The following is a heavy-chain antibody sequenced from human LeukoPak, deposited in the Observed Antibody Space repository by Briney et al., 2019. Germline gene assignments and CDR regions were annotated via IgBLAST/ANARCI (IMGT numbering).Heavy chain of an antibody. CDR1: GYSFTSYW. CDR2: IYPGDSDT. J-gene: IGHJ4*02. CDR3: ARHSGYDPIAFDY. D-gene: IGHD5-12*01. V-gene: IGHV5-51*01. Sequence: GASLKISCEGSGYSFTSYWIGWVRQMPGKGLGWMGIIYPGDSDTRYSPSFQGQVTISADKSISTAYLQWSSLKASDTAMYYCARHSGYDPIAFDYWGQGTLVTVSS.